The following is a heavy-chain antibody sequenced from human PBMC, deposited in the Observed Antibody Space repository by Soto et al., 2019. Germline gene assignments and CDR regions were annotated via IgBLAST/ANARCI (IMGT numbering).Heavy chain of an antibody. CDR2: ILNDGSNR. CDR1: GFTFSNYG. Sequence: QVQLVESGGGVVQPGRSLRLSCAASGFTFSNYGMHWVRQAPGKGLEWVAVILNDGSNRYHADSVKDGFTISRDNSNNLLNLQMNSLRAEDTAVYYCARDDEYSGNGMDVWGQGTTVTVS. J-gene: IGHJ6*02. D-gene: IGHD2-15*01. V-gene: IGHV3-33*01. CDR3: ARDDEYSGNGMDV.